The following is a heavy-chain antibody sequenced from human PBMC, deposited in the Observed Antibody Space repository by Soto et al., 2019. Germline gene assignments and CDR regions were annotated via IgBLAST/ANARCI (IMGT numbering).Heavy chain of an antibody. J-gene: IGHJ5*02. Sequence: SETLSLTCTVSGGSISDYYWSWIRQPPGKGLEWIGYIYYSGSTNYNPSLKSRVTISVDTSNNQFSLKLSSVTAADTAVYYCARIAVAGTWSFDPWGQGTPVTVSS. CDR3: ARIAVAGTWSFDP. CDR2: IYYSGST. CDR1: GGSISDYY. D-gene: IGHD6-19*01. V-gene: IGHV4-59*01.